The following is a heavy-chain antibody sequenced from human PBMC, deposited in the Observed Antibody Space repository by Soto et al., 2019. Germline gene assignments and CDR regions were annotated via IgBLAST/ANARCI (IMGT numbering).Heavy chain of an antibody. J-gene: IGHJ6*03. Sequence: SETLSLTCAVYGGSFSGYYWSWIRQPPGKGLEWIGEINHSGSTNYNPSLKSRVTISVDTSKNQFSLKLSSVTAADTAVYYCARVPSPDCSRTSCYDRDPYYYYYYMDVWGKGTTVTVSS. D-gene: IGHD2-2*01. CDR1: GGSFSGYY. V-gene: IGHV4-34*01. CDR3: ARVPSPDCSRTSCYDRDPYYYYYYMDV. CDR2: INHSGST.